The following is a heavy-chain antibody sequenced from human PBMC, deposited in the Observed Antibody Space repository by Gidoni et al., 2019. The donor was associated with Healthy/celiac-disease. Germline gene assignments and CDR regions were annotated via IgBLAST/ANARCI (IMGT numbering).Heavy chain of an antibody. J-gene: IGHJ5*02. D-gene: IGHD3-10*01. CDR2: IWYNGSNK. Sequence: QVQLVESGGGVVQPGSSLRLSCAASGFPFSRHGMHWVRQAPGKGLEWVAVIWYNGSNKYYADSVKGRFTIARDNSKNTLYLQMNSLRAEDTAVYYCARDLGHYGSGMGAWFDPWGQGTLVTVSS. V-gene: IGHV3-33*01. CDR1: GFPFSRHG. CDR3: ARDLGHYGSGMGAWFDP.